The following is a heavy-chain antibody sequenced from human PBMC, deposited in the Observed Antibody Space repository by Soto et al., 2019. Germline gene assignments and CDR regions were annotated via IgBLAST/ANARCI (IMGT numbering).Heavy chain of an antibody. V-gene: IGHV1-2*02. CDR3: ARDKPAAIRPYYYGMDV. D-gene: IGHD2-2*01. CDR1: GYTFTGYY. CDR2: INPNSGGT. Sequence: VASVKVSCKASGYTFTGYYMHWVRQAPGQGLEWMGWINPNSGGTNYAQKFQGRVTMTRDTSISTAYMELSRLRSDDTAVYYCARDKPAAIRPYYYGMDVWGQGTTVTVSS. J-gene: IGHJ6*02.